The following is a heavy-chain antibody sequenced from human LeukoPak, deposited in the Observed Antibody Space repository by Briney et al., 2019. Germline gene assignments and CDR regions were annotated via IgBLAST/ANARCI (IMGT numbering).Heavy chain of an antibody. CDR3: AKDGYSSGWSDY. Sequence: GGSLRLPCAASGFTFSSYAMSWVRQAPGKGLEWVSAISGSGGSTYYADSVKGRFTISRDNSKNTLYLQMNSLRAEDTAVYYCAKDGYSSGWSDYWGQGTLVTVSS. V-gene: IGHV3-23*01. CDR1: GFTFSSYA. J-gene: IGHJ4*02. D-gene: IGHD6-19*01. CDR2: ISGSGGST.